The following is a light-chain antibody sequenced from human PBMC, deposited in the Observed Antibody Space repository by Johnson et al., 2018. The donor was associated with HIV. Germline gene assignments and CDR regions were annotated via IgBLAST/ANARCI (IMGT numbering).Light chain of an antibody. Sequence: QSVLTQPPSVSAAPGQKVTISCSGSSSNIGKNYVSWYQQLPGKAPKLLIYENNKRPSGIPDRFSGSKSGTSATLGITGLQTGDEADYYCGTWDSSLSAEVYGTGPKVTVL. CDR1: SSNIGKNY. CDR3: GTWDSSLSAEV. J-gene: IGLJ1*01. V-gene: IGLV1-51*01. CDR2: ENN.